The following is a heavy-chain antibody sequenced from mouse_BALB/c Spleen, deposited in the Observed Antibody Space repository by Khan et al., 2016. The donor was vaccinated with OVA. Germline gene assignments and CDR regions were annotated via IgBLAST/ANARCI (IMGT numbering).Heavy chain of an antibody. CDR2: ISYSGRT. J-gene: IGHJ2*01. CDR1: GYSITSDYA. Sequence: EVQLQESGPGLVKPSQSLSLTCTVTGYSITSDYAWNWIRQFPGNKLEWMGYISYSGRTSYNPSLKSRISITRDTSKNQFFMQLNSVNNEDTATYYCARSVTITTVVATDFDYWGQGTTLTVSS. CDR3: ARSVTITTVVATDFDY. D-gene: IGHD1-1*01. V-gene: IGHV3-2*02.